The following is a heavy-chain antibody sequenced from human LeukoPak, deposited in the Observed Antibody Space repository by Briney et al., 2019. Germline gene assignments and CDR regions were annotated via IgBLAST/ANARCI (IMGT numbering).Heavy chain of an antibody. D-gene: IGHD3-22*01. Sequence: SQTLSLTCTVSGGSISSGSYYWSWIRQPAGKGLEWIGRIYTSGSTNYNPSLKSRVTISVDTSKNQFSLKLSSVTAADTAVFYCARGPYAYDSSGAFDIWGQGTMVTVSS. V-gene: IGHV4-61*02. J-gene: IGHJ3*02. CDR3: ARGPYAYDSSGAFDI. CDR2: IYTSGST. CDR1: GGSISSGSYY.